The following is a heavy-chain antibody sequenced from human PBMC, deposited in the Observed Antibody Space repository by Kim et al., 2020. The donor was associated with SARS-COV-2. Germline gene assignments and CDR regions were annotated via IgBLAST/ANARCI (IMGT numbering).Heavy chain of an antibody. Sequence: ASVKVSCKASGYTFTSYAMNWVRQAPAQGLEWMGWINTNTGNPTYAQSFPGRFVFSLDTSVSTAYLQISSLKADDTAVYYCARDPKDSSFGGVIPWLCYYGMDVWGQGTTVTVSS. D-gene: IGHD3-16*02. CDR2: INTNTGNP. V-gene: IGHV7-4-1*02. J-gene: IGHJ6*02. CDR3: ARDPKDSSFGGVIPWLCYYGMDV. CDR1: GYTFTSYA.